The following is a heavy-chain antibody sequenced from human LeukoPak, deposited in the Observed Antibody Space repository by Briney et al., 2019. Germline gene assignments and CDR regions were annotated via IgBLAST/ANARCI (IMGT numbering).Heavy chain of an antibody. V-gene: IGHV4-4*02. CDR2: IYHSGST. CDR1: GDSISSSDW. Sequence: PSGTLSLTCAVSGDSISSSDWWSWVRPPPGKGLEWIGEIYHSGSTNYNPSLKSRATISVDKSKNQFSLKLTSVTAADTAVYYCARDYHDSSLDYWGQGTLVTVSS. D-gene: IGHD3-22*01. CDR3: ARDYHDSSLDY. J-gene: IGHJ4*02.